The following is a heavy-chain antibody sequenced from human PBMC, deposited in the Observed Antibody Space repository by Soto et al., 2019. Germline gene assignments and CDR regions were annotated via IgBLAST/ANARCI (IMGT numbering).Heavy chain of an antibody. CDR2: INHSGST. CDR3: ARGGYCSSTSCYRRHNWFDP. V-gene: IGHV4-34*01. CDR1: GGSCSGYY. D-gene: IGHD2-2*01. Sequence: PSETLSLTCAVYGGSCSGYYWSWIRQPPGKGLEWIGEINHSGSTNYNPSLKSRVTISVDTSKNQFSLKLSSVTAADTAVYYCARGGYCSSTSCYRRHNWFDPWGQGTLVTVSS. J-gene: IGHJ5*02.